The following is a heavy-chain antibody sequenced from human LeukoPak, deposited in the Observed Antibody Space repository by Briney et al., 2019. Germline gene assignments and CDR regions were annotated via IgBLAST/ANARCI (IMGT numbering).Heavy chain of an antibody. V-gene: IGHV4-59*01. D-gene: IGHD6-19*01. CDR1: GDSINTYY. J-gene: IGHJ5*01. CDR2: VYSTGST. Sequence: SETLSLTCTVSGDSINTYYWSWIRQPPGKRLEWIGYVYSTGSTNYNPSLKSRVTISVDTPKNQFSLKVNSVTAADTAVYYCARERPLTGYSSGWFDSWGQGTLVTVSS. CDR3: ARERPLTGYSSGWFDS.